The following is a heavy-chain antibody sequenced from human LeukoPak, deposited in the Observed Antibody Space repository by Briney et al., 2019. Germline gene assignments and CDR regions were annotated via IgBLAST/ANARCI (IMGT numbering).Heavy chain of an antibody. Sequence: GGSLRLSCAASGFTFNKYWLTWVRQAPGKGLEWVANIKQDDSQIYYLESVEGRFTITRDNAKNSLHLQMNNLRVEDTARYFCARCMVLSQGWCNWFDPWGQGTLVTVSS. V-gene: IGHV3-7*03. CDR1: GFTFNKYW. CDR2: IKQDDSQI. J-gene: IGHJ5*02. CDR3: ARCMVLSQGWCNWFDP. D-gene: IGHD6-13*01.